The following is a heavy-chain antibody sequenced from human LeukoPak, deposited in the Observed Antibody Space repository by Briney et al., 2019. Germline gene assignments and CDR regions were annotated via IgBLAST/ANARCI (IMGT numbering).Heavy chain of an antibody. Sequence: ASVKVSCKASGYTFTSYYMHWVRQAPGQGLEWMGIINPSGGSTSYAQKFQGRVTITADKSTSTAYMELSSLRSEDTAVYYCASRITMVRGVIGNSWFDPWGQGTLVTVSS. J-gene: IGHJ5*02. V-gene: IGHV1-46*01. CDR3: ASRITMVRGVIGNSWFDP. D-gene: IGHD3-10*01. CDR1: GYTFTSYY. CDR2: INPSGGST.